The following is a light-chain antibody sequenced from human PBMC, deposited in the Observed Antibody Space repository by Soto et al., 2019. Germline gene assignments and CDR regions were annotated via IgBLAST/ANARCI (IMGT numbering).Light chain of an antibody. CDR3: QQYNNWPPWA. CDR1: QSVSSN. J-gene: IGKJ1*01. V-gene: IGKV3-15*01. CDR2: GAS. Sequence: EIVMTQSPATLAVSPRELATLSCRASQSVSSNLACYQQKPGRAPRLLIYGASTRVTGVPARFSGSGSGTEFTLAISGLQSDDFAVYYGQQYNNWPPWAFGQGTKVEIK.